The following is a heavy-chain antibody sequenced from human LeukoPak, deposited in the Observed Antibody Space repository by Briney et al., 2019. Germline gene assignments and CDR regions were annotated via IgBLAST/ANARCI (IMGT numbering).Heavy chain of an antibody. CDR1: GGSVSSGSYY. D-gene: IGHD6-13*01. Sequence: SETLSLTCTVSGGSVSSGSYYWSWIRQPPGKGLEWIGYIYYSGSTNYNPSLKSRVTISVDTSKNQFSLKLSSVTAADTAVYYCARGEYGSSWYDYWGQGTLVTVSS. J-gene: IGHJ4*02. V-gene: IGHV4-61*01. CDR3: ARGEYGSSWYDY. CDR2: IYYSGST.